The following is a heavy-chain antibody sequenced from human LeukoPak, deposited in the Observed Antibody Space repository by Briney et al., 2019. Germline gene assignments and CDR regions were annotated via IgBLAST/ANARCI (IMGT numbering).Heavy chain of an antibody. J-gene: IGHJ4*02. D-gene: IGHD3-22*01. CDR2: IYYSGST. CDR1: GGSISSSSYY. Sequence: KPSENLSLNXNVSGGSISSSSYYWGWVRQPPGKGLEWVGSIYYSGSTYYNPSLKSRVTISVDTSKNQFSLKLSSVTAADTAVYYCARQVYYYDSSGYSFIEDYWGQGTLVTVSS. CDR3: ARQVYYYDSSGYSFIEDY. V-gene: IGHV4-39*01.